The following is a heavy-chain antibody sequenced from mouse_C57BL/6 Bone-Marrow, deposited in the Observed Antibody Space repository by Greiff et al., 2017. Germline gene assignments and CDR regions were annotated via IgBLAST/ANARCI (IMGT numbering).Heavy chain of an antibody. CDR1: GYTFTSYG. J-gene: IGHJ3*01. D-gene: IGHD3-1*01. V-gene: IGHV1-81*01. Sequence: QVQLQQSGAELARPGASVKLSCKASGYTFTSYGISWVKQRTGQGLEWIGEIYPRSGNTYYNEKFKGKATLTADKSSSTAYMELRSLTSEDSAVYLCARGTCDGGAWFAYGGQGTLVTVSA. CDR3: ARGTCDGGAWFAY. CDR2: IYPRSGNT.